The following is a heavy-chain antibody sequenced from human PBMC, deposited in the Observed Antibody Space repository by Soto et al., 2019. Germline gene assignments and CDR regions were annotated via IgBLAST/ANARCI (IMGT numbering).Heavy chain of an antibody. V-gene: IGHV3-23*01. CDR2: ISVSGDKT. J-gene: IGHJ5*02. D-gene: IGHD3-3*01. Sequence: GSLRLSCAASGFIFSSYVMIWVRQGAGKGLEWVSSISVSGDKTYYADSVKGRFTISRDNSKNTQYLQMDSLRADDTAIYYCAKAGTLWTKTNWFDRWGQGTLVTVSS. CDR1: GFIFSSYV. CDR3: AKAGTLWTKTNWFDR.